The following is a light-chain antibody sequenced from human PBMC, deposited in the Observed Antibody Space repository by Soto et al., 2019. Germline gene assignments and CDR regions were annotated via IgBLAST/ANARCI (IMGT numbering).Light chain of an antibody. J-gene: IGKJ5*01. CDR3: QQRSNWPIT. V-gene: IGKV3D-20*02. CDR1: QRVSSGY. Sequence: VLSQSPGTLSLSPGERATLSCRASQRVSSGYVAWYQQKPGQAPRLLIYGASSRATGIPDRFRASASGTDFTLTISGLEPEDFAVYYCQQRSNWPITFGEGTRLDI. CDR2: GAS.